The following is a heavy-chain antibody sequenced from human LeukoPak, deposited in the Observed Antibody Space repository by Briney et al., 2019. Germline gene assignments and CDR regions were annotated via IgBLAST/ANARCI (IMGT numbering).Heavy chain of an antibody. V-gene: IGHV6-1*01. Sequence: SQPLSLTCAISGDSVYSSSSAWHWIRQSPSRGLEWLGRTYYRSKWYHDYAVSVKSRITINPDTSKNQFSLQLNSVTPEDTAVYFCARNYSPDFDSCGQGTLVTVSS. J-gene: IGHJ4*02. D-gene: IGHD1-7*01. CDR3: ARNYSPDFDS. CDR2: TYYRSKWYH. CDR1: GDSVYSSSSA.